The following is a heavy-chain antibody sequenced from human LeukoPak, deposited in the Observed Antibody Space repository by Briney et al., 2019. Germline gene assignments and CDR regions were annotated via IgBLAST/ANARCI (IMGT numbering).Heavy chain of an antibody. Sequence: PSETLSLTGAVYGGSFSGYYWSWIRQPPGKGLEWIGEINHSGSTNYNPSLKSRVTISVDTSKNQFSLKLSSVTAADTAVYYCAFRGGAAAHTGGAFDIWGQGTMVTVSS. CDR2: INHSGST. CDR1: GGSFSGYY. CDR3: AFRGGAAAHTGGAFDI. J-gene: IGHJ3*02. D-gene: IGHD6-13*01. V-gene: IGHV4-34*01.